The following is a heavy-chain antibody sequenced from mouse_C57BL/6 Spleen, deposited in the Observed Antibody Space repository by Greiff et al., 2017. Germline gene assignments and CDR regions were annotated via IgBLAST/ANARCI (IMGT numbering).Heavy chain of an antibody. CDR2: IYPRSGNT. Sequence: VKLQESGAELARPGASVKLSCKASGYTFTSYGISWVKQRTGQGLEWIGEIYPRSGNTYYNEKFKGKATLTADKSSSTAYMELRSLTSEDSAVYFCARENYYGSPWFAYWGQGTLVTVSA. V-gene: IGHV1-81*01. CDR3: ARENYYGSPWFAY. J-gene: IGHJ3*01. D-gene: IGHD1-1*01. CDR1: GYTFTSYG.